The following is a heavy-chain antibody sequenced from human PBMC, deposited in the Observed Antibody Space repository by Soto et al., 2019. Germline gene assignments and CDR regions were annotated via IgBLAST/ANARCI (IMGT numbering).Heavy chain of an antibody. J-gene: IGHJ3*01. CDR2: IWTSGST. CDR3: ATRPLLRGAP. CDR1: GFTFSSND. Sequence: EVQLVESGGGLIQPGGSLRLSCEASGFTFSSNDMNWVRQAPGKGLEWVSLIWTSGSTAYADSVKGRFTISRDNSKSALYLHMSSLRPEDTAVYYCATRPLLRGAPWGQGTMVTVSS. D-gene: IGHD3-16*01. V-gene: IGHV3-53*01.